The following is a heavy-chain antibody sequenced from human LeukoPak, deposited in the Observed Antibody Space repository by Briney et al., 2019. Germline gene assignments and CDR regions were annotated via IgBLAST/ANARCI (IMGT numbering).Heavy chain of an antibody. D-gene: IGHD1-26*01. CDR3: ARTGQTGGSYPFDY. CDR1: GFTFNNYN. CDR2: ISSSGSTI. J-gene: IGHJ4*02. V-gene: IGHV3-48*04. Sequence: GGSLRLSCATSGFTFNNYNMNWVRQAPGKGLEWVSYISSSGSTIYYADSVKGRFTISRDNAKNSLYLQMNSLRAEDTAVYYCARTGQTGGSYPFDYWGQGTLVTVSS.